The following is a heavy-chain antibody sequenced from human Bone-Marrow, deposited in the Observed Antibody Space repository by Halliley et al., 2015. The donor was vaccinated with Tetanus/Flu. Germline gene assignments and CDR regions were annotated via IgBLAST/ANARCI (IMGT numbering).Heavy chain of an antibody. CDR2: IYYSGTT. D-gene: IGHD3-10*01. CDR1: GFSIGSGGYY. J-gene: IGHJ4*02. V-gene: IGHV4-31*11. CDR3: ARGHSYGSGSYYAQD. Sequence: LRLSCAVSGFSIGSGGYYWSWIRQHPGKGLEWIGYIYYSGTTYYNPSLKSRVTMSVDTSKNQFSLKLTSVTAADTAVFYCARGHSYGSGSYYAQDWGQGTLVTVSS.